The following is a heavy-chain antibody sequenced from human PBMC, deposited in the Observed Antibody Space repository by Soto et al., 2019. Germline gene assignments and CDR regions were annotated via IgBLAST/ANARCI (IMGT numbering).Heavy chain of an antibody. Sequence: SVKVSFKASCYTFTSYGISWVRQAPGQGLEWMGWISAYNGNTNYAQKLQGRVTMTTDTSTSTAYMELRSLRSDDTAVYYCARQISGWDNWFDPWGQGTLVTVSS. CDR2: ISAYNGNT. CDR1: CYTFTSYG. D-gene: IGHD6-19*01. V-gene: IGHV1-18*01. CDR3: ARQISGWDNWFDP. J-gene: IGHJ5*02.